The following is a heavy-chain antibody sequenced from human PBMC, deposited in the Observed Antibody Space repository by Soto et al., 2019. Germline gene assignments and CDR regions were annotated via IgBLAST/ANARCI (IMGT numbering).Heavy chain of an antibody. V-gene: IGHV1-46*01. CDR2: INPSGGST. CDR3: ARGAIVVVVAADFDY. D-gene: IGHD2-15*01. J-gene: IGHJ4*02. Sequence: ASVKVSCKASGYTFTSYYMHWVRQAPGQGLEWMGIINPSGGSTSYAQKFQGRVTMTRDTSTSTVYMELSSLRSEDTAVYYCARGAIVVVVAADFDYWGQGTLVTVSS. CDR1: GYTFTSYY.